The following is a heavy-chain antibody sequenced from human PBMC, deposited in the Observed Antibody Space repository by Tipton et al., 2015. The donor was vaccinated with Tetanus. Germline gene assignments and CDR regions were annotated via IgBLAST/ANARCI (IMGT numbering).Heavy chain of an antibody. D-gene: IGHD1-26*01. CDR3: ARVGARGSDGDIYYYYYGMDV. Sequence: QVQLVQSGAEVKKPGASVKVSCKASGYTFTGYYMHWVRQAPGQGLEWMGWINPNSGGTNYAQKFQGRVTMTRDTSISTAYMELSRLRSDDTAVYYCARVGARGSDGDIYYYYYGMDVWGQGTTVTVSS. V-gene: IGHV1-2*02. CDR1: GYTFTGYY. J-gene: IGHJ6*02. CDR2: INPNSGGT.